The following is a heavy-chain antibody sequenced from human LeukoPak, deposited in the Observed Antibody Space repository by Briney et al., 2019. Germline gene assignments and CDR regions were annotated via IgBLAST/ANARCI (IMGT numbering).Heavy chain of an antibody. J-gene: IGHJ4*02. CDR2: ISYDGSNK. Sequence: GRSLRLSCAASGFTFSSYGMHWVRQAPGKGLEWVAVISYDGSNKYYADSVKGRFTISRDNSKNTLYLQMNSLRAGDTAVYYCAKDSGGYTYVFDYWGQGTLVTVSS. V-gene: IGHV3-30*18. CDR3: AKDSGGYTYVFDY. D-gene: IGHD5-18*01. CDR1: GFTFSSYG.